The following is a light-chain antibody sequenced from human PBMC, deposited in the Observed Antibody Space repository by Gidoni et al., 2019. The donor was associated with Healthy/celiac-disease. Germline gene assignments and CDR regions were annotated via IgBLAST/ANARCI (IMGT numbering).Light chain of an antibody. CDR3: QQYDNRPYT. V-gene: IGKV1-33*01. CDR1: QDISNY. Sequence: DIQMTQSPSSLSASVGDRVTITCQASQDISNYLNWYQQKPGKAPKLLIYDASNLETGVPSRFSGSGSGTDCTFTIISLQPEDIATYYCQQYDNRPYTFGQGTKLEIK. CDR2: DAS. J-gene: IGKJ2*01.